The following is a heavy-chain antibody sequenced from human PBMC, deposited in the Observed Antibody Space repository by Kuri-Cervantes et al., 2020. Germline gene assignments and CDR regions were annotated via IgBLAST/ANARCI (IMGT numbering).Heavy chain of an antibody. CDR3: TTGGRNSPYSGSYGYMDV. Sequence: SVKVSCKASGGTFSSYAISWVRQAPGQGLEWMGGIIPIFGTANYAQKFQGRVTITTDESTSTAYMELSSLRSEDTAVYYCTTGGRNSPYSGSYGYMDVWGKGTTVTVSS. V-gene: IGHV1-69*05. CDR2: IIPIFGTA. D-gene: IGHD1-26*01. CDR1: GGTFSSYA. J-gene: IGHJ6*03.